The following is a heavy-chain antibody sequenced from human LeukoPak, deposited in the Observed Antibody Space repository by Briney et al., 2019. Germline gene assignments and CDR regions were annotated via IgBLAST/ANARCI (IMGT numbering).Heavy chain of an antibody. J-gene: IGHJ5*02. CDR3: ARLEVRGVIGP. V-gene: IGHV3-53*01. D-gene: IGHD3-10*01. CDR2: IYRGDST. Sequence: GGSLRLSCAGSGFGVSSNYMSWVRQAPGKGLEWLSVIYRGDSTYYADSVKGRFTISRDNSKNTLYLQMNSLRAEDTAVYYCARLEVRGVIGPWGQGTLVRVSS. CDR1: GFGVSSNY.